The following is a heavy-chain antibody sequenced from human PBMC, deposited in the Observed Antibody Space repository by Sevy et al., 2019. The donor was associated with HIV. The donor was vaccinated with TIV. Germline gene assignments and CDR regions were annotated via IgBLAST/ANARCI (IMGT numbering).Heavy chain of an antibody. CDR2: IWYDGSSK. D-gene: IGHD3-10*01. V-gene: IGHV3-33*01. CDR3: ASEVRGAYYYMDV. Sequence: GGSLRLSCAASGFTFSTYAMHWVRQAPGKGLEWVAVIWYDGSSKHYADSVKGRFTISRDNSKNTLYLQMNSLRAEDTAVYYCASEVRGAYYYMDVWGKGTTVTVSS. CDR1: GFTFSTYA. J-gene: IGHJ6*03.